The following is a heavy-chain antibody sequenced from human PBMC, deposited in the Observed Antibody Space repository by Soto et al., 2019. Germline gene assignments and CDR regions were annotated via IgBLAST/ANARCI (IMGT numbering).Heavy chain of an antibody. Sequence: EVHLVESGGGLIQPGGSLRLSCAASGFTVGNNYMNWVRKAPGKGPEWVSLMYSGGGTYYADSVKGRFTMARDSSKNTLYLQVNSSRAEDTAMYYCTTSPSVGVWGQGTTVTVSS. D-gene: IGHD6-19*01. J-gene: IGHJ6*02. V-gene: IGHV3-53*01. CDR3: TTSPSVGV. CDR2: MYSGGGT. CDR1: GFTVGNNY.